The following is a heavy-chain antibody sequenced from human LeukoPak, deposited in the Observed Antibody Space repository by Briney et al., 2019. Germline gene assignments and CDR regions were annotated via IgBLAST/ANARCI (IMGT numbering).Heavy chain of an antibody. Sequence: ASVKVSCKASGYTFISSGMSWVRQAPGQGLEWMGWINSNTGNPTYAQGFTGRSVFSWDTSVSTAYLQISSLKAEDTAVYYCARVRYTSGLYYFESWGQGTLVTVSS. V-gene: IGHV7-4-1*02. CDR1: GYTFISSG. CDR2: INSNTGNP. D-gene: IGHD6-19*01. J-gene: IGHJ4*02. CDR3: ARVRYTSGLYYFES.